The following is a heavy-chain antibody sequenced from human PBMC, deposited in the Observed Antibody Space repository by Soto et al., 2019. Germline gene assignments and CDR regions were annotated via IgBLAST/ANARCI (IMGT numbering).Heavy chain of an antibody. J-gene: IGHJ6*01. Sequence: EVQLVESGGGLVQPGGSLRLSCAASGFTFSSYDMHWVRQATGKGLEWVSAIGTAGDPFYPGAVKGRFTISRENAKNSLYHQINSLRAGDTVSYYYARGRRENYCVCGSGSSVYSCSTDVLGQGTTVT. D-gene: IGHD1-26*01. CDR1: GFTFSSYD. V-gene: IGHV3-13*05. CDR2: IGTAGDP. CDR3: ARGRRENYCVCGSGSSVYSCSTDV.